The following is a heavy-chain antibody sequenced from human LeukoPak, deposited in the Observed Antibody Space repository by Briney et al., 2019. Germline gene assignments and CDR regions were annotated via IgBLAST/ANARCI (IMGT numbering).Heavy chain of an antibody. CDR3: ARGLRFLEWLAEFDY. D-gene: IGHD3-3*01. V-gene: IGHV1-69*13. CDR2: IIPIFGTA. J-gene: IGHJ4*02. Sequence: ASVKVSCKASGGTFSSYAISWVRQAPGQGLEWIGGIIPIFGTANYAQKFQGRVTITADESTSTAYMELSSLRSEYTAVYYCARGLRFLEWLAEFDYWGQGTLVTVSS. CDR1: GGTFSSYA.